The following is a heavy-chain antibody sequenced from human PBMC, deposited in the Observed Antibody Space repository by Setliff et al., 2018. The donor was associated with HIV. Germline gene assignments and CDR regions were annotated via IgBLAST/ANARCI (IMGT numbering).Heavy chain of an antibody. CDR3: ARHRYSGKYYRDY. CDR2: IYTSGST. J-gene: IGHJ4*02. CDR1: GDSISNYY. V-gene: IGHV4-4*09. Sequence: SETLSLTCTVSGDSISNYYWGWVRQPPGKGLEWIGYIYTSGSTNYNPSLKSRVTISVDTSNNQFSLHLSSVTAADTAVYYCARHRYSGKYYRDYWGQGTLVTVSS. D-gene: IGHD1-26*01.